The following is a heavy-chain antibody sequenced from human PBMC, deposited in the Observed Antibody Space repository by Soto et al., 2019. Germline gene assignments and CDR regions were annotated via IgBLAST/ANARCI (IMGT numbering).Heavy chain of an antibody. J-gene: IGHJ4*02. CDR2: IYYSWST. CDR1: GGSISSYY. CDR3: AGNAITMVRGVITSGFDY. D-gene: IGHD3-10*01. V-gene: IGHV4-59*08. Sequence: PSETLSLTCTVSGGSISSYYWSWIRQPPGKGLEWIGYIYYSWSTNYNPSLKSRVTISVDTSKNQFSLKLSSVTAADTAVYYCAGNAITMVRGVITSGFDYWGQGTLVTVS.